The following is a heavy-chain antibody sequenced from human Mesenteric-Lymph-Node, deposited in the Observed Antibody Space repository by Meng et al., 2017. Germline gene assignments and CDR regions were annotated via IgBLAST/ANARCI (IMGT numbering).Heavy chain of an antibody. V-gene: IGHV3-15*05. CDR1: GFTFSSYE. CDR3: AWSGNFWGKFAS. D-gene: IGHD3-3*01. Sequence: GESLKISCAASGFTFSSYEMNWVRQAPGKGLEWVGRIKGGRGAGPTDYSTTEKDRFTISRDNSKNTLYLQMDSLKIDDTAVYYCAWSGNFWGKFASWGQGTLVTVSS. CDR2: IKGGRGAGPT. J-gene: IGHJ4*02.